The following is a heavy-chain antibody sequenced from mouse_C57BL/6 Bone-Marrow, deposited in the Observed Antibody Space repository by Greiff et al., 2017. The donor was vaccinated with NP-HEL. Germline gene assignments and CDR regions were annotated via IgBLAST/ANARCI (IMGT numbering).Heavy chain of an antibody. D-gene: IGHD2-12*01. V-gene: IGHV1-26*01. CDR1: GYTFTDYY. CDR3: SRTFYSHFYYYAMDY. CDR2: INPNNGGT. Sequence: EVQLQQSGPELVKPGASVKISCKASGYTFTDYYMNWVKQSHGKSLEWIGDINPNNGGTSYNQKFKGKATLTVDKSSSTAYMELRSLTSEDSAVYYCSRTFYSHFYYYAMDYWGQGTSVTVSS. J-gene: IGHJ4*01.